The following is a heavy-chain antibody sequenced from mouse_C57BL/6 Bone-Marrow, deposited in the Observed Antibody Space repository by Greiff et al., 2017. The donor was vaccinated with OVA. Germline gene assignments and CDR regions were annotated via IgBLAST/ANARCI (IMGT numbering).Heavy chain of an antibody. D-gene: IGHD1-1*01. V-gene: IGHV1-64*01. CDR1: GYTFTSYW. J-gene: IGHJ1*03. Sequence: QVQLQQPGAELVKPGASVKLSCKASGYTFTSYWMHWVKQRPGQGLEWIGMIHPNSGSTNYNEKFKSKATLTVDKSSNTAYMQLSSLTSEDSAVYYCARSGYGSSYFWYFDVWGTGTTVTVSS. CDR3: ARSGYGSSYFWYFDV. CDR2: IHPNSGST.